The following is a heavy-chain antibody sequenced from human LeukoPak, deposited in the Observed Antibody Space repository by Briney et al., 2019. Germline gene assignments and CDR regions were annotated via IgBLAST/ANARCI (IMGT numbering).Heavy chain of an antibody. Sequence: TGGSLRLSCAASGFTFSSYDMHWVRQATGKGLEWVSAIGTAGDTYYPGSVKGRFTISRENAENSLYLQMNSLRAGDTAVYYCARGPAGYCSGGSCYFDYWGQGTLVTVSS. CDR3: ARGPAGYCSGGSCYFDY. J-gene: IGHJ4*02. CDR2: IGTAGDT. D-gene: IGHD2-15*01. CDR1: GFTFSSYD. V-gene: IGHV3-13*01.